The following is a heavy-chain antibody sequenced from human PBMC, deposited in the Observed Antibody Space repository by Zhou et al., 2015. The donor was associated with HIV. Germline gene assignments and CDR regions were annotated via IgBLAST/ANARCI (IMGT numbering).Heavy chain of an antibody. CDR3: ARVDPTIRGIARGNIDL. V-gene: IGHV1-18*01. Sequence: QVQLVQSGAEVKKPGASVKVSCKASGYTFPNYGITWVRQAPGQGLEWMGWISAFNGNTNYAQKLQGRVTMTADTSTSTVYLDLVSLTFDDTAVYFCARVDPTIRGIARGNIDLWGQGTLVTVHS. CDR2: ISAFNGNT. J-gene: IGHJ4*02. D-gene: IGHD5-24*01. CDR1: GYTFPNYG.